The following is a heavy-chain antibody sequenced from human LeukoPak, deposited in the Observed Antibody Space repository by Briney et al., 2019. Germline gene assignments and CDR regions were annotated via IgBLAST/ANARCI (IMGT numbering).Heavy chain of an antibody. CDR2: IYHSGST. V-gene: IGHV4-38-2*02. Sequence: SETLSLTCTVSGYSISSGYYWGWIRQPPGKGLEWIGSIYHSGSTYYNPSLKSRVTISVDTSKNQFSLKLSSVTAADTAVYYCAILQWLVVDYWGQGTLVTVSS. J-gene: IGHJ4*02. D-gene: IGHD6-19*01. CDR1: GYSISSGYY. CDR3: AILQWLVVDY.